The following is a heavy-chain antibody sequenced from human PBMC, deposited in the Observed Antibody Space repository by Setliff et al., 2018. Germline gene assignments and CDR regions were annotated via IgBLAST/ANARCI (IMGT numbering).Heavy chain of an antibody. CDR2: IYTSWST. Sequence: SETLSLTCTVSDDSISSRHYYWSWIRQPAGKGLEWLGQIYTSWSTNYNPSLKGRATLSIDASKKQFSLKLSSMTAADTALYYYARNPDFLQYSFDLWGRGTLVTVSS. J-gene: IGHJ2*01. CDR1: DDSISSRHYY. V-gene: IGHV4-61*09. CDR3: ARNPDFLQYSFDL. D-gene: IGHD5-12*01.